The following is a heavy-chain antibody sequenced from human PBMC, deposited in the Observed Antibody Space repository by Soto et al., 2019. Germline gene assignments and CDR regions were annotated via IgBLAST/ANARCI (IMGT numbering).Heavy chain of an antibody. CDR3: AREGVSSSWYNYYGMDV. CDR2: IYYSGST. V-gene: IGHV4-59*01. J-gene: IGHJ6*02. CDR1: GGSISNYY. D-gene: IGHD6-13*01. Sequence: SETLSLTCTVSGGSISNYYWSWIRQPPGKGLEWIGYIYYSGSTNYNPSLKSRVTISVGTSKNQFSLKLSSVTAADTAVYYCAREGVSSSWYNYYGMDVWGQGTTVTVSS.